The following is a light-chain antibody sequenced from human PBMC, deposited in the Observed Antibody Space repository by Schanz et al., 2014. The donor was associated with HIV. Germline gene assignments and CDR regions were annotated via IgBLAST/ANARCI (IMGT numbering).Light chain of an antibody. CDR1: SSNIGSNT. V-gene: IGLV1-44*01. CDR2: SDN. CDR3: SSYTSSSTPLV. J-gene: IGLJ3*02. Sequence: QSVLTQPPSASGTPGQRVTISCSGSSSNIGSNTVNWYQHLPGTAPKVLIYSDNQRPSGVPDRFSGSKSGTSASLAISGLQADDEADYYCSSYTSSSTPLVFGGGTKLTVL.